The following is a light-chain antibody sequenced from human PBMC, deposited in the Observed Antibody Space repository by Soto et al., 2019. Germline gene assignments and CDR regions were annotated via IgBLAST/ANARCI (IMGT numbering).Light chain of an antibody. J-gene: IGLJ1*01. CDR1: SSDVGGYNY. Sequence: QSVLTQPPSAYGPHGQPVPISCTGTSSDVGGYNYVSWYQQHPGKAPKLMIYEVSERPSGVPDRFSASKSGDTASLTVSGLHAEDEADYYCGSYAGNNTFYVFGTGTKVTVL. CDR2: EVS. CDR3: GSYAGNNTFYV. V-gene: IGLV2-8*01.